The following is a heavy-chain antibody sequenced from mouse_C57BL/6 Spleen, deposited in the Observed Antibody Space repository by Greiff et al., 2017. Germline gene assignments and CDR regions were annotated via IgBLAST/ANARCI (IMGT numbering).Heavy chain of an antibody. J-gene: IGHJ1*03. CDR1: GFNIKDYY. V-gene: IGHV14-2*01. D-gene: IGHD1-1*01. CDR3: ARGYYGSSYDWYVEV. Sequence: VQLQQSGAELVKPGASVKLSCTASGFNIKDYYMHWVKQRTEQGLEWIGRIDPEDGETNYAPKFQGKATITADTSSNTAYLQLSSLTSEDTAVYYCARGYYGSSYDWYVEVRGTGTTVTVSS. CDR2: IDPEDGET.